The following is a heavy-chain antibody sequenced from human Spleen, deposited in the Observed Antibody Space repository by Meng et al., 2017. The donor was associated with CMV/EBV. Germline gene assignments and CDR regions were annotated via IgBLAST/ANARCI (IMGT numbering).Heavy chain of an antibody. Sequence: SETLSLTCTVSGGSISSSPYYWGWVRQPPGKGLEWIGSIYHSGGTYYNPSLKSRVTISVDTSKNQFSLKLSSVTAADTAVYYCARARFDYWGQGTLVTVSS. CDR2: IYHSGGT. CDR3: ARARFDY. CDR1: GGSISSSPYY. J-gene: IGHJ4*02. V-gene: IGHV4-39*07.